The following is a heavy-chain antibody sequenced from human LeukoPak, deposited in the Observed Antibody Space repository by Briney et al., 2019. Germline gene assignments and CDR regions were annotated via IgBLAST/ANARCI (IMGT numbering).Heavy chain of an antibody. Sequence: GGSLRLSCAASGFTFSSYSMNWVRQAPGKGLEWVSYISSSSSTIYYADSVKGRFTISRDNAKNSLYLQMNSLRAEDTAVYYCARSNIVVVPAHLDYWGQGTLVTVSS. V-gene: IGHV3-48*01. CDR3: ARSNIVVVPAHLDY. D-gene: IGHD2-2*01. CDR1: GFTFSSYS. CDR2: ISSSSSTI. J-gene: IGHJ4*02.